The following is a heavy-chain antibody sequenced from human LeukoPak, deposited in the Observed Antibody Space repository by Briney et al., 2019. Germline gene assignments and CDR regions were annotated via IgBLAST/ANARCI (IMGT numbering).Heavy chain of an antibody. D-gene: IGHD2-2*02. CDR3: AREVYCSSTSCYTGYFQH. CDR1: GFTFSSYW. CDR2: IKQDGSEK. V-gene: IGHV3-7*01. J-gene: IGHJ1*01. Sequence: GGSLRLSCAASGFTFSSYWLSWVRQAPGKGLEWVANIKQDGSEKYYVDSVKGRFTISRDNAKNSLYLQMNSLRAEDTAVYYCAREVYCSSTSCYTGYFQHWGQGTLVTVSS.